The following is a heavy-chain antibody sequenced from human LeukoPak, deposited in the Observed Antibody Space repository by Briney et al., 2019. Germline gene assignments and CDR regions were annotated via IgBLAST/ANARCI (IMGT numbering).Heavy chain of an antibody. CDR3: AKELRYYYGMDV. J-gene: IGHJ6*02. Sequence: GRSLRLSCAASGFTFSNYGMHWVRQAPGKGLEWVAVISYDGSNKYYADSVKGRFAISRDNSKNTLYLQMNSLRAEDTAVYYCAKELRYYYGMDVWGQGTTVTVSS. CDR1: GFTFSNYG. CDR2: ISYDGSNK. V-gene: IGHV3-30*18.